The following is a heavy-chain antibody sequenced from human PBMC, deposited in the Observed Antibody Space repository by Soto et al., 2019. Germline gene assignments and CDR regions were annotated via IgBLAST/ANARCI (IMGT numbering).Heavy chain of an antibody. D-gene: IGHD1-26*01. CDR3: SRGLDRAKLGY. CDR1: GTSTTDGYY. J-gene: IGHJ4*02. Sequence: QVQLQESGPGLVKPSETLSLTCTVTGTSTTDGYYWGWIRQGPEKGLEWIGHIHPSGNSYYNPSRKSRLTMSVATSKKQISRSLASVTAADTAVYFCSRGLDRAKLGYWGQGTLVTVSS. V-gene: IGHV4-31*03. CDR2: IHPSGNS.